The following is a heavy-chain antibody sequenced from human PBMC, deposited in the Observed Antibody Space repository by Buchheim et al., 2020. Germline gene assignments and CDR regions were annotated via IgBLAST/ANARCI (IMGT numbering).Heavy chain of an antibody. V-gene: IGHV3-23*01. CDR2: IGGSGGTT. D-gene: IGHD1-14*01. J-gene: IGHJ6*02. Sequence: EVQVLESGGGLVQPGGSLRLSCAAFGFTFSNYAMTWVRQAPGKGLEWVSTIGGSGGTTYYADSVKGRFIISRDNSKNTPYLQMSSLRVDDTAVYFCARITSVWGQGTT. CDR3: ARITSV. CDR1: GFTFSNYA.